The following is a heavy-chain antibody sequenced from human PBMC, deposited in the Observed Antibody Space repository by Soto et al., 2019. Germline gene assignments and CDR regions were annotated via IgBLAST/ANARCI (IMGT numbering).Heavy chain of an antibody. J-gene: IGHJ4*02. Sequence: EVQLVESGGGLVQPAGSLRLSCAASGFSFSSHSMKWVRQAPGKGLEWVSYISSSGSTIYYADSVKGRFTISRDNAKNSLHLQMNSLRDDDTAVYYCARGRGYCGGTNCYLDYWGQGALVTVSS. V-gene: IGHV3-48*02. CDR1: GFSFSSHS. D-gene: IGHD2-21*01. CDR2: ISSSGSTI. CDR3: ARGRGYCGGTNCYLDY.